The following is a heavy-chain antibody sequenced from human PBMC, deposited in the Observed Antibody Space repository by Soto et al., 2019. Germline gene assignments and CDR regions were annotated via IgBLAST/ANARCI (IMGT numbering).Heavy chain of an antibody. V-gene: IGHV3-30-3*01. Sequence: QVQLVQSGGGVFQPGRSLRLSCEASGFTFSSYAMHWVRQAPGKGLDWVAVISYDGSNKYYADSVNGRFTISRDNTKNRLYLQMHSLRTEDPAVYYCASPLWRVDYNWGYSDLWGRGNLVTVSS. CDR3: ASPLWRVDYNWGYSDL. D-gene: IGHD4-4*01. J-gene: IGHJ2*01. CDR2: ISYDGSNK. CDR1: GFTFSSYA.